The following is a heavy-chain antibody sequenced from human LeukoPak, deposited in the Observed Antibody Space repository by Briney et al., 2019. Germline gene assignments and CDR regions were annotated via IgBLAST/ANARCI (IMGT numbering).Heavy chain of an antibody. CDR3: AKGVAAAGTLGPGLFDY. J-gene: IGHJ4*02. CDR1: GFTFSSYA. CDR2: ISGSGGST. V-gene: IGHV3-23*01. Sequence: GGSLRLSCAASGFTFSSYAMSWVCQAPGKGLEWVSAISGSGGSTYYADSVKGRFTISRDNSKNTLYPQMNSLRAEDTAVYYCAKGVAAAGTLGPGLFDYWGQGTLVTVSS. D-gene: IGHD6-13*01.